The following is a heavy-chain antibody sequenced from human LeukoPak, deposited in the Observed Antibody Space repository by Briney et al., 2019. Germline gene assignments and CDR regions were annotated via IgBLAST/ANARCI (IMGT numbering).Heavy chain of an antibody. J-gene: IGHJ3*02. Sequence: SETLSLTCTVSGGSISSYYRSWIRQPPGKGLEWIGYIYYSGSTNYNPSLKSRVTISVDTSKNQFSLKLSSVTAADTAVYYCARENWSDAFDIWGQGTMVTVSS. CDR3: ARENWSDAFDI. D-gene: IGHD1-1*01. CDR1: GGSISSYY. V-gene: IGHV4-59*01. CDR2: IYYSGST.